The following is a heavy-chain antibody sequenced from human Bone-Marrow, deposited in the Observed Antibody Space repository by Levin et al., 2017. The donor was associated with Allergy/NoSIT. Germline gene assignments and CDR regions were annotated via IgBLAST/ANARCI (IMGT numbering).Heavy chain of an antibody. CDR1: GYTFTSYY. CDR3: ARDKYRGTYVVAGPKQLYYDDYYMDV. D-gene: IGHD6-19*01. Sequence: PGESLKISCKASGYTFTSYYMHWVRQAPGQGLEWMGIINPSGGSTSYAQKFQGRVTMTRDTSTSTVYMELSSLRSEDTAVYYCARDKYRGTYVVAGPKQLYYDDYYMDVWGKGTTVTVSS. V-gene: IGHV1-46*01. J-gene: IGHJ6*03. CDR2: INPSGGST.